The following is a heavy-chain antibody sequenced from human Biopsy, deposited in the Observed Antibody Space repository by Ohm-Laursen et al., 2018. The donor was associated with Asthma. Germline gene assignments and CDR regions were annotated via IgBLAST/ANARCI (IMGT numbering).Heavy chain of an antibody. J-gene: IGHJ4*02. CDR2: LSYNGNNK. CDR1: GFTFRSHA. Sequence: SLRLSCAASGFTFRSHAMHWVRQAPGKGLEWVAVLSYNGNNKYYADSVRGRFTVSRDDSKNTLYLQMNSLRPDDTAVYYCARDVMEWYLPAFDFWGQGTLVTVSS. V-gene: IGHV3-30*04. CDR3: ARDVMEWYLPAFDF. D-gene: IGHD3-3*01.